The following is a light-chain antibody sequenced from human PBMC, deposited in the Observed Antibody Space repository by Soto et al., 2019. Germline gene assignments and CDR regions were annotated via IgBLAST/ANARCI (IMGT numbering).Light chain of an antibody. V-gene: IGKV3-15*01. Sequence: VITQSPATLSVSPGERATLSCRASQTLGSNVAWYQQKPGQAPRLLIYDASTTASGAPARFSGSGSGTEFTPTISSLQYEDCAFYYCQHYNTWPLSFGGGTKVEI. CDR2: DAS. CDR3: QHYNTWPLS. J-gene: IGKJ4*01. CDR1: QTLGSN.